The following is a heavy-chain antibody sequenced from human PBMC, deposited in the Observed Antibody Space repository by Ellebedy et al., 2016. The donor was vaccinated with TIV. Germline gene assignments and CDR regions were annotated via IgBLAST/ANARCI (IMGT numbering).Heavy chain of an antibody. CDR2: IKQDGSEK. Sequence: GESLKISXAASGFTFSSYWMSWVRQAPGKGLEWVANIKQDGSEKYYVDSVKGRFTISRDNAKNSLYLQMNSLRAEDTAVYYCARGPKRIAARRVNWFDPWGQGTLVTVSS. CDR3: ARGPKRIAARRVNWFDP. V-gene: IGHV3-7*03. J-gene: IGHJ5*02. D-gene: IGHD6-6*01. CDR1: GFTFSSYW.